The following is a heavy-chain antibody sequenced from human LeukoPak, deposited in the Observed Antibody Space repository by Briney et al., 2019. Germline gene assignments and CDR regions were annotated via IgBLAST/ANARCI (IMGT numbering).Heavy chain of an antibody. Sequence: GRSLRLSCGASGFTFSSYAMHWVRQSPGKGLEWVALISYGGDNQFYAESVKGRFTIPRDNSNNTLYLQMNSQRVEDTAVYYCAKDRKLVYFDSWGQGTLVTVSS. D-gene: IGHD6-13*01. CDR1: GFTFSSYA. CDR3: AKDRKLVYFDS. V-gene: IGHV3-30*04. J-gene: IGHJ4*02. CDR2: ISYGGDNQ.